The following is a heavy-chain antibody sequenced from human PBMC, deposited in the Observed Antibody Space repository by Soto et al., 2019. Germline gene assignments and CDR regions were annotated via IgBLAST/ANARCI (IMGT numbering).Heavy chain of an antibody. D-gene: IGHD3-3*01. V-gene: IGHV3-33*01. CDR1: GFTFSHYA. CDR3: ARAGGDFWSGLLFYFGS. J-gene: IGHJ4*01. Sequence: QVHLVESGGAVVQPGRSLTLSCSASGFTFSHYAMHWVRQAPGKGLEWVALISYDGSNDYYRESVKGRFTISRDNSKNTMFLQMIGLSAEDTAVYYCARAGGDFWSGLLFYFGSWGQGSLVTVSS. CDR2: ISYDGSND.